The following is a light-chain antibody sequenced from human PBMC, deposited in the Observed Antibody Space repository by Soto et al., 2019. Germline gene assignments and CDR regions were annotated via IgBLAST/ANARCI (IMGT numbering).Light chain of an antibody. J-gene: IGLJ3*02. V-gene: IGLV1-40*01. Sequence: QSALTQPPSVSGAPGQRVTISCTGTTSNIGAGYDVHWYQQLPGKAPKLLIYGNTNRPSGVPDRLSGSKSGTSASLAITGLQAEDEADYYCQSYDSSLTGWVFGGGTQLTVL. CDR3: QSYDSSLTGWV. CDR1: TSNIGAGYD. CDR2: GNT.